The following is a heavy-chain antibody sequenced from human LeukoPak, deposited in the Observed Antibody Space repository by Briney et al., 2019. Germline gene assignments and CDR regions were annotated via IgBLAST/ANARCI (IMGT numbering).Heavy chain of an antibody. Sequence: SETLALTCTVSGGSISSSSYYWGWIRQPPGKGLEWIGSIYYSGSTYYNPSLKSRVTISVDTSKNQFSLKLSSVTAADTAVYYCARLETYSRTMDVWGKGTTVTISS. CDR2: IYYSGST. D-gene: IGHD6-13*01. CDR3: ARLETYSRTMDV. CDR1: GGSISSSSYY. V-gene: IGHV4-39*01. J-gene: IGHJ6*03.